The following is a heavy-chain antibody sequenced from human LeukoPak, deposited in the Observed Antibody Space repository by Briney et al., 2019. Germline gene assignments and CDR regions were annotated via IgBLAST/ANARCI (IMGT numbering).Heavy chain of an antibody. CDR2: ISWNSGSI. Sequence: SLRLSCAASGFTFDDYAMHWVRQAPGKGLEWVSGISWNSGSIGYADSVKGRFTISRDNAKNSLYLQMNSLRAEDMALYYCAKAGSGTYFDYWGQGTLVTVSS. V-gene: IGHV3-9*03. CDR1: GFTFDDYA. CDR3: AKAGSGTYFDY. D-gene: IGHD2-15*01. J-gene: IGHJ4*02.